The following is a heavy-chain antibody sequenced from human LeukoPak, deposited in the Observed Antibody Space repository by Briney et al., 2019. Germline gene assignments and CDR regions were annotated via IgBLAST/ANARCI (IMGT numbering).Heavy chain of an antibody. CDR1: GYKFTSYW. V-gene: IGHV5-51*01. Sequence: GESLKISCEAPGYKFTSYWIGWMRQMPGKGLEWMGVIYPSDSDIRYNLSFEGQVTISADKSINTAYLQWSSLRPSDTAVYYCAKGDGEFEYWGQGTLVTVSS. J-gene: IGHJ4*02. CDR3: AKGDGEFEY. D-gene: IGHD3-10*01. CDR2: IYPSDSDI.